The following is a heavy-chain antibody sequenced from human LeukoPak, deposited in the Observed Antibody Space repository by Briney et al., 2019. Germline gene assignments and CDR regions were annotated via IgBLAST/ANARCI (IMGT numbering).Heavy chain of an antibody. Sequence: GGSLRLSCAAPGFTFSSYAMSWVRQAPGKGLEWVSAISGSGGSTYYADSVKGRFTISRDNSKNTLYLQMNSLRAEDTAVYYCAKAQQLGRWYFDYWGQGTLVTVSS. J-gene: IGHJ4*02. CDR3: AKAQQLGRWYFDY. D-gene: IGHD6-13*01. V-gene: IGHV3-23*01. CDR1: GFTFSSYA. CDR2: ISGSGGST.